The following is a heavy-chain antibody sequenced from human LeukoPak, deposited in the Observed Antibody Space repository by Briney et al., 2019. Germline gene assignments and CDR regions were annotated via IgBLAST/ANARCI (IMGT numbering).Heavy chain of an antibody. Sequence: GGSLRLSCAASGFTFSTYNMNWVRQAPGKGLEWLSFITDTGGVQYADSVKGRFTISRDNAKKSLYLQMNSLRAEDTAVYYCARDPDFWSGYYKVAWFDPWGQGTPVTVSS. CDR2: ITDTGGV. J-gene: IGHJ5*02. CDR3: ARDPDFWSGYYKVAWFDP. CDR1: GFTFSTYN. V-gene: IGHV3-48*01. D-gene: IGHD3-3*01.